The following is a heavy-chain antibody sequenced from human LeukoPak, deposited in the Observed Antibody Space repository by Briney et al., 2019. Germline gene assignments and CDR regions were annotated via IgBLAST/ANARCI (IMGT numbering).Heavy chain of an antibody. CDR1: GGSISSGGYY. J-gene: IGHJ4*02. Sequence: SQTLSLTCTVSGGSISSGGYYWSWIRQHPGKGLEWIGYIYYSGSTYYNPSLKSRVTISVDTSKNQFSLKLSSVTAADTAVYYCARGGRYSSSWYFFYYFDYWGQGTLVTVSS. CDR2: IYYSGST. CDR3: ARGGRYSSSWYFFYYFDY. V-gene: IGHV4-31*03. D-gene: IGHD6-13*01.